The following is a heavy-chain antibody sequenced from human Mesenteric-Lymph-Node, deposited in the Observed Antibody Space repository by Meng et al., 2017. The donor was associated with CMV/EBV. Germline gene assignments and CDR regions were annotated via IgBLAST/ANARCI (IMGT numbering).Heavy chain of an antibody. V-gene: IGHV2-5*02. D-gene: IGHD6-13*01. CDR1: GFSLSTSGVG. CDR3: AHSSGIAAAGPFYFDY. J-gene: IGHJ4*02. Sequence: QITLKESGPTLVKPTQTLTLTCTFSGFSLSTSGVGVGWIRQPPGKALEWLALIYWDDDKRYSPSLKSRLTIPKDTSKNQVVLTMTNMDPVDTATYYCAHSSGIAAAGPFYFDYWGQGTLVTVSS. CDR2: IYWDDDK.